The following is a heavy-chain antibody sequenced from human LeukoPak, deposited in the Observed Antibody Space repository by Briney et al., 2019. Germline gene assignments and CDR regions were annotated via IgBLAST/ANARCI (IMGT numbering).Heavy chain of an antibody. Sequence: VVSLRVSCKASGYTFSDYSITWVRQASGQGLEWMGWISPYNADTNYAQNFQGRVTMTTDRSTRTAYMELRNQRPDDTAVYYCARVTTVTRSPWSWGPKKIGQEVNWFDPWGQGTLITVS. CDR3: ARVTTVTRSPWSWGPKKIGQEVNWFDP. J-gene: IGHJ5*02. CDR2: ISPYNADT. CDR1: GYTFSDYS. D-gene: IGHD4-17*01. V-gene: IGHV1-18*01.